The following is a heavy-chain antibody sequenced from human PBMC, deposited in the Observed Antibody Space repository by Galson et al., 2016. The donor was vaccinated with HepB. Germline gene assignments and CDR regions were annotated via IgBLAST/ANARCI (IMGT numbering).Heavy chain of an antibody. CDR1: GGSISTYY. Sequence: SETLSLTCTVSGGSISTYYWTWVRRPPGKGLEWIGYVTHSGSTNSNPSLKSRVSMSMNLSTRQFSLSLSSVTAADTAVYYCVRSGDGYDERYAFDIWGQGTMVTVSS. J-gene: IGHJ3*02. D-gene: IGHD5-12*01. CDR3: VRSGDGYDERYAFDI. CDR2: VTHSGST. V-gene: IGHV4-59*01.